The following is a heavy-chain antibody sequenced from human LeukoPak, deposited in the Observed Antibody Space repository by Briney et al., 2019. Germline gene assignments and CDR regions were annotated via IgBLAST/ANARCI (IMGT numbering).Heavy chain of an antibody. CDR1: GYTFTSYA. D-gene: IGHD1-1*01. J-gene: IGHJ4*02. CDR2: INAGSGNT. CDR3: ARYRGRVYYFDY. Sequence: GASVKVSCKASGYTFTSYAMHWVRQAPGQRLEWMGWINAGSGNTKYSQKFQGRVTITRDTSASTAYMELSSLRSEDTAVYYCARYRGRVYYFDYWGQGTLVTVSS. V-gene: IGHV1-3*01.